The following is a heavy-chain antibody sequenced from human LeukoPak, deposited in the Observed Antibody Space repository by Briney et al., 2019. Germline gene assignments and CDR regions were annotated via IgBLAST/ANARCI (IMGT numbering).Heavy chain of an antibody. CDR1: GYTFTSYY. D-gene: IGHD3-10*01. Sequence: ASVKVSCKASGYTFTSYYMHWVRQAPGQGLEWMGIINPSGGSTSYAQKFQGRVTMTRDTSTSTVYMELSSLRSEDTAVYYCARESAGFGGLLSYFDYWGQGTLVTVSS. CDR3: ARESAGFGGLLSYFDY. V-gene: IGHV1-46*01. J-gene: IGHJ4*02. CDR2: INPSGGST.